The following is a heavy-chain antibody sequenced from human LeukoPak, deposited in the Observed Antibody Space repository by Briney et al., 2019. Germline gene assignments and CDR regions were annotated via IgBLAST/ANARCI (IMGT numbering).Heavy chain of an antibody. CDR2: IYYSGST. V-gene: IGHV4-39*07. Sequence: SETLSLTCTVSGGSISSSSYYWGWIRQPPGKGLEWIGSIYYSGSTYYNPSLKSRVTISVDTSKNQFSLKLSSVTAADTAVYYCARGRLGRGYYYYYYYMDVWGKGTTVTVSS. D-gene: IGHD3-3*01. CDR3: ARGRLGRGYYYYYYYMDV. CDR1: GGSISSSSYY. J-gene: IGHJ6*03.